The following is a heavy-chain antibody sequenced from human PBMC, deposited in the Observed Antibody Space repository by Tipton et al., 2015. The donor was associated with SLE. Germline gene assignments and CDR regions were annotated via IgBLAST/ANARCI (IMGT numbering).Heavy chain of an antibody. J-gene: IGHJ5*02. CDR1: GDSISRSIYW. V-gene: IGHV4-39*07. CDR3: ARRSPGSTPNWFDP. Sequence: TLSLTCIVSGDSISRSIYWWAWVRQPPGGGLEWLGSVYYSGSTYDNPSLKSRVTMSVDTFKNRFSLTLNSVTAADTAVYFCARRSPGSTPNWFDPWGQGTLVTVSS. CDR2: VYYSGST. D-gene: IGHD2-15*01.